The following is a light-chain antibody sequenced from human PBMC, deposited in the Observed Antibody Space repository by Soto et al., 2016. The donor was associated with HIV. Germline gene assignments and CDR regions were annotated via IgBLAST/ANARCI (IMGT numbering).Light chain of an antibody. V-gene: IGKV1-5*03. Sequence: DIQMTQSPSTLSASVGDRVTITCRASQGIRSWLAWYQQKPGKAPKLLIYKTSSLERGVPSRFSGSGSGTEFTLTISNLQPEDFGTYYCQQYYITPSLTFGGGTKVEIK. CDR3: QQYYITPSLT. J-gene: IGKJ4*01. CDR2: KTS. CDR1: QGIRSW.